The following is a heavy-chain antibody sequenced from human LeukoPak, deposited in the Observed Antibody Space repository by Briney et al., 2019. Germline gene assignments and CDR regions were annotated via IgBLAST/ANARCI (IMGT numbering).Heavy chain of an antibody. V-gene: IGHV3-13*05. CDR1: GFTFNIYD. Sequence: GGSLRLSCVASGFTFNIYDIHWVRQGSGKGLEWVSTIGTDGDPYYPGSVKGRFTISRENAKNSSFLQMKSLRADDTVVYFCVRAAPNSRYYYNGLDVWGQGTTVTVS. CDR3: VRAAPNSRYYYNGLDV. CDR2: IGTDGDP. D-gene: IGHD4-23*01. J-gene: IGHJ6*02.